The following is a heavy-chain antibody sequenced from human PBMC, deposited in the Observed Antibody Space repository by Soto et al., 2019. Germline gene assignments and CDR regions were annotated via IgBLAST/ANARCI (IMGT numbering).Heavy chain of an antibody. V-gene: IGHV3-23*01. CDR1: GFGFSSYA. D-gene: IGHD6-13*01. Sequence: EVQLLESGGGLVQPGGSLRLSCAASGFGFSSYAMSWVRQAPGKGLEWVSAINVRGYSTYYADTVKGRFTISRDNSKDTLYLQMDSLRAEDTAVYYCAKGSADGVPYYFDYWGQGTLVTVSS. J-gene: IGHJ4*02. CDR2: INVRGYST. CDR3: AKGSADGVPYYFDY.